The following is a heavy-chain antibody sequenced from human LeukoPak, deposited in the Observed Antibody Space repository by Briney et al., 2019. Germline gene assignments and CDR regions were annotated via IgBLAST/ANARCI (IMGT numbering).Heavy chain of an antibody. D-gene: IGHD1-20*01. CDR1: GFTFSSYA. J-gene: IGHJ5*02. CDR2: ISGSGGST. CDR3: AKDGGNWNDVKWFDP. Sequence: PVGSLRLSCAASGFTFSSYAMSWVRQAPGKGLEWVSAISGSGGSTYYADSVKGRFTISRDNSKNTLYLQMNSLRAEDTAVYYCAKDGGNWNDVKWFDPWGQGTLVTVSS. V-gene: IGHV3-23*01.